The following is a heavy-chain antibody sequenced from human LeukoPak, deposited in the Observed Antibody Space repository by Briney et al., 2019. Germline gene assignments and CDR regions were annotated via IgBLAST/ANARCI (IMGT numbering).Heavy chain of an antibody. J-gene: IGHJ3*02. CDR2: IKQDGSEK. V-gene: IGHV3-7*01. D-gene: IGHD6-19*01. CDR1: GFAFSSYA. CDR3: AHQWRGAFDI. Sequence: PGGSLRLSCAASGFAFSSYAMHWVRQAPGKGLEWVANIKQDGSEKYYVDSVKGRFTISRDNAKNSLYLQMNSLRAEDTAVYYCAHQWRGAFDIWGQGTMVTVSS.